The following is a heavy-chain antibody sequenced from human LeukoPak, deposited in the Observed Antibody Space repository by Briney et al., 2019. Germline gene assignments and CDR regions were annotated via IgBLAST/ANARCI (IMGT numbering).Heavy chain of an antibody. CDR3: ARPRSIYYDSSGPLGGGLDY. V-gene: IGHV5-51*01. Sequence: GESLKISCKGSGYSFISYWIGWVLQMPGKGLEWMVIIYPGDSDTRYSPSFQGQVTISADKSISTAYLQWSSLKASDTAMYYCARPRSIYYDSSGPLGGGLDYWGQGTLVTVSS. J-gene: IGHJ4*02. CDR2: IYPGDSDT. D-gene: IGHD3-22*01. CDR1: GYSFISYW.